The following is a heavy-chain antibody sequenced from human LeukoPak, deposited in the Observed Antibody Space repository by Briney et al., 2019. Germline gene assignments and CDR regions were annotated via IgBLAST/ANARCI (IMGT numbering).Heavy chain of an antibody. V-gene: IGHV4-61*09. CDR2: IYYLGST. CDR1: GGSISSGSYY. Sequence: PSETLSLTCTVSGGSISSGSYYYSWIRQPAGKGLEWIGHIYYLGSTSYNPSLRSRVTISMDASKNQFSLTLTSVTAADTAVYYCARQYIDILTGYYRGELYWFFDLWGRGTLVTVSS. CDR3: ARQYIDILTGYYRGELYWFFDL. D-gene: IGHD3-9*01. J-gene: IGHJ2*01.